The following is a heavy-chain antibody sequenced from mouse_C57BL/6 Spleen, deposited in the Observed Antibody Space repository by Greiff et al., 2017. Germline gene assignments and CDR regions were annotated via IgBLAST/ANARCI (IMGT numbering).Heavy chain of an antibody. CDR3: ARMEKNYYGSSDAMDY. J-gene: IGHJ4*01. V-gene: IGHV8-8*01. D-gene: IGHD1-1*01. Sequence: QVTLKVSGPGILQPSQTLSLTCSFSGFSLSTFGMGVGWIRQPSGKGLEWLAHIWWDDDKYYNPALKSRLTISKDTSKNQVFLKIANVDTADTATYYCARMEKNYYGSSDAMDYWGQGTSVTVSS. CDR2: IWWDDDK. CDR1: GFSLSTFGMG.